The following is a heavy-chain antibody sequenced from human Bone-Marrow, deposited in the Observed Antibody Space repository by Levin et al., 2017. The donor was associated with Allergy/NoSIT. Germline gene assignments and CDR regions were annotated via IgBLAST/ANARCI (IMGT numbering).Heavy chain of an antibody. CDR3: AKAARYLSMVRGVIPPIDY. V-gene: IGHV3-23*01. CDR1: GFTFSSYA. CDR2: ISGSGGST. D-gene: IGHD3-10*01. J-gene: IGHJ4*02. Sequence: SCAASGFTFSSYAMSWVRQAPGKGLEWVSAISGSGGSTYYADSVKGRFTISRDNSKNTLYLQMNSLRAEDSAVYYCAKAARYLSMVRGVIPPIDYWGQGTLVTVSS.